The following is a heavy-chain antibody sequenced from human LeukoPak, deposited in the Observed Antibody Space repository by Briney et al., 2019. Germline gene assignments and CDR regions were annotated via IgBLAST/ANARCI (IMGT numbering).Heavy chain of an antibody. CDR3: ARDKVPSYYGSGSPGAYYGLDV. Sequence: GGSLRLSCAASGFTFSSYAMHWVRQAPGKGLEWVAVISYDGSNKYYADSVKGRFTISRDNSKNTLYLQMNSLSAEDTAVYYCARDKVPSYYGSGSPGAYYGLDVWGKGTTVTVSS. CDR1: GFTFSSYA. J-gene: IGHJ6*04. D-gene: IGHD3-10*01. CDR2: ISYDGSNK. V-gene: IGHV3-30*04.